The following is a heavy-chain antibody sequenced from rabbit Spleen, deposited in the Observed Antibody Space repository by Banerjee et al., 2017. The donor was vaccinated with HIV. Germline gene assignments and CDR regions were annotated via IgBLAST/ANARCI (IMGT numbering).Heavy chain of an antibody. D-gene: IGHD8-1*01. V-gene: IGHV1S45*01. CDR3: ARDSGSSFSTYGMDL. CDR1: GFSFNGNYY. CDR2: IDTGSSGFT. Sequence: QEQLEESGGDLVKPEGSLTVTCTASGFSFNGNYYMCWVRQAPGKGLEWIACIDTGSSGFTYFASWAKGRFTISKTSSTTVTLQMTSLTAADTATYFCARDSGSSFSTYGMDLWGQGTLVTVS. J-gene: IGHJ6*01.